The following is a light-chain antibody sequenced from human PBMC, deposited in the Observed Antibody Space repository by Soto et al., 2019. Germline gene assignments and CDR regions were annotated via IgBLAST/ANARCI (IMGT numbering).Light chain of an antibody. V-gene: IGKV3-15*01. CDR3: QQYSNWPPGV. CDR2: GAS. CDR1: QSVSSN. J-gene: IGKJ3*01. Sequence: EIVMTQSPATLSVSPGERATLSCRASQSVSSNLAWYQQKPGQAPRLLIYGASTRATGIPARFSGSGSGTEFTLTISSLQSEDFAVYYCQQYSNWPPGVFGPGTKVDIK.